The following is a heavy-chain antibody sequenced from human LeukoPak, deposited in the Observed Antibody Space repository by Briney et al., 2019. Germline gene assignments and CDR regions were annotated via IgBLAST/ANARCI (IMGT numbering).Heavy chain of an antibody. CDR3: ARETTGLARYFDY. D-gene: IGHD4-17*01. CDR1: VNSISSYY. Sequence: SETLSLTCTVSVNSISSYYWSWIRQPAGKGLEWIGRIYTSGSTNYNPSLKSRGTMSVDTSKNQFSLNLSSVTAADTAFYYCARETTGLARYFDYWGQGTLVTVSS. CDR2: IYTSGST. V-gene: IGHV4-4*07. J-gene: IGHJ4*02.